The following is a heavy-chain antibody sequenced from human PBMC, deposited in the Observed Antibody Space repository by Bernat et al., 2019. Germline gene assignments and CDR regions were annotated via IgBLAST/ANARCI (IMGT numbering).Heavy chain of an antibody. J-gene: IGHJ5*02. CDR1: GGSFSGYY. D-gene: IGHD3-3*01. V-gene: IGHV4-34*01. CDR3: ARARYYDCWSGYLDNWFDP. Sequence: QVQLQQWGAGLLKPSETLSLTCAVYGGSFSGYYWSWIRQPPGKGLEWIGEINHSGSTNYNPSLKSRVTISVDTSKNQFSLKLSSVTAADTAVYYCARARYYDCWSGYLDNWFDPWGQGTLVTVSS. CDR2: INHSGST.